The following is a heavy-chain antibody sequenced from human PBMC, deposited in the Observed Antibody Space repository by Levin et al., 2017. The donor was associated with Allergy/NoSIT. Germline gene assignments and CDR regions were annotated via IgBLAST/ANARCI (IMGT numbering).Heavy chain of an antibody. Sequence: SQTLSLTCTVSGGSISGYYWSCIRQPAGKGLEWIGRIYFSGGTNYNPSLKGRVTMSVDTSKNQFSLKLTSVTAADTAVYYCARGMGDAFDIWGQGTMVTVSS. CDR3: ARGMGDAFDI. CDR2: IYFSGGT. D-gene: IGHD3-10*01. J-gene: IGHJ3*02. V-gene: IGHV4-4*07. CDR1: GGSISGYY.